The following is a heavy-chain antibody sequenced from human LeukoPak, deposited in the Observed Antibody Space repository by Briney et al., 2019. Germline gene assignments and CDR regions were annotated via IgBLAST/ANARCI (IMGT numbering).Heavy chain of an antibody. CDR1: GFTFDDYA. J-gene: IGHJ5*02. CDR3: AKDVKGAAVAGHNWFDP. V-gene: IGHV3-9*01. CDR2: ISWNGGSI. Sequence: PGGSLRLSCAASGFTFDDYAMHWVRQAPGKGLEGVSGISWNGGSIDYADSVKGRFTISRDNAKNSFYLQMNSLRAEDTAFYYCAKDVKGAAVAGHNWFDPWGQGTLVTVSS. D-gene: IGHD6-19*01.